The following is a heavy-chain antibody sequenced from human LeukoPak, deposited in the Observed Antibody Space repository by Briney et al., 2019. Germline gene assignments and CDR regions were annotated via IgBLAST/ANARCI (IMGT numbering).Heavy chain of an antibody. J-gene: IGHJ5*02. V-gene: IGHV1-69*06. D-gene: IGHD4-17*01. CDR2: ITPIFGTA. CDR1: GGTFSSYA. CDR3: ARDLDYGDPS. Sequence: ASVKVSCKASGGTFSSYAISWVRQAPGQGLEWMGGITPIFGTANYAQKFQGRVTITADKSTSTAYMELSSLRSEDTAVYYCARDLDYGDPSWGQGTLVTVSS.